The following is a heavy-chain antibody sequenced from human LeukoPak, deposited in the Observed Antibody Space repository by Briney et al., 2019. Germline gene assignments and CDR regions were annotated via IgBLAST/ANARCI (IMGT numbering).Heavy chain of an antibody. CDR1: GYTFTSYG. CDR2: ISAYNGNT. J-gene: IGHJ6*03. Sequence: GASVKVSCKASGYTFTSYGISWVRQAPGQGLEWMGWISAYNGNTNYAQKFQGRVTMTRDTSISTAYMELSRLRSDDTAVYYCARVTTMVRGVNTIYYYYYMDVWGKGTTVTISS. D-gene: IGHD3-10*01. CDR3: ARVTTMVRGVNTIYYYYYMDV. V-gene: IGHV1-18*01.